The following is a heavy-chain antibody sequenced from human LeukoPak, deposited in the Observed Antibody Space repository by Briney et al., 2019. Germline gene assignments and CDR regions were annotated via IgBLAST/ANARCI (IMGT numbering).Heavy chain of an antibody. J-gene: IGHJ4*02. D-gene: IGHD6-19*01. Sequence: ASVKVSCKASGYTFSNYGISWVRQAPGLGLEWMGWTSYNGNTNYSQKFQDRVTMTTDTSTTTAYMELRSLESDDTAVYYCARHSGSGWQALGYWGQGTLVTVSS. V-gene: IGHV1-18*04. CDR2: TSYNGNT. CDR1: GYTFSNYG. CDR3: ARHSGSGWQALGY.